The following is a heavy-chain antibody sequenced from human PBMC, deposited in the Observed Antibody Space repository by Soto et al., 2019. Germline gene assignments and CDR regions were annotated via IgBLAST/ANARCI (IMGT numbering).Heavy chain of an antibody. D-gene: IGHD6-19*01. Sequence: SAPTLVNPTQTLTLTCTFSGFSLSTSGICVSWIRQPPGKALEWLALIDWDDDKYYSTSLKTRLTISKDTSKNQVVLTMTNMDPVDTATYYCARVTSNIAVAGSYYYYGMDVWGQGTTVTVSS. CDR2: IDWDDDK. CDR1: GFSLSTSGIC. J-gene: IGHJ6*02. V-gene: IGHV2-70*01. CDR3: ARVTSNIAVAGSYYYYGMDV.